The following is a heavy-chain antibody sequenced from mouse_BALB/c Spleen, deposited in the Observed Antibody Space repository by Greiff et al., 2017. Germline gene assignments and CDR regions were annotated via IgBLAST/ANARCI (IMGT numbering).Heavy chain of an antibody. CDR1: GFTFSDYY. Sequence: EVKLVESGGGLVKPGGSLKLSCAASGFTFSDYYMYWVRQTPEKRLEWVATISDGGSYTYYPDSVKGRFTISRDNAKNNLYLQMSSLKSEDTAMYYCARDSYGSPDYWGQGTSVTVSS. CDR2: ISDGGSYT. D-gene: IGHD1-1*01. V-gene: IGHV5-4*02. J-gene: IGHJ4*01. CDR3: ARDSYGSPDY.